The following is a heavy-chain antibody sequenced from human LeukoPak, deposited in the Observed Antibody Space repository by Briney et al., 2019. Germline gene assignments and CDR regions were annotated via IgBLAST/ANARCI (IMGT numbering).Heavy chain of an antibody. J-gene: IGHJ4*02. V-gene: IGHV3-21*01. CDR2: ISSSSSYI. Sequence: GGSLRLSCAASGFTFSSYSMNWVRQAPGKGLEWVSSISSSSSYIYYADSVKGRFTVSRDNAKNSLYLQMNSLRAEDTAVYYCARVPWGYGDYWGQGTLVTVSS. CDR3: ARVPWGYGDY. CDR1: GFTFSSYS. D-gene: IGHD5-18*01.